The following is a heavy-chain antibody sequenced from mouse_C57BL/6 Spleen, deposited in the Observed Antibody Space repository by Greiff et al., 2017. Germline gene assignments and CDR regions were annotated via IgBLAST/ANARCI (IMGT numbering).Heavy chain of an antibody. D-gene: IGHD1-1*01. J-gene: IGHJ4*01. CDR1: GYAFSSSW. Sequence: QVQLQQSGPELVKPGASVKISCKASGYAFSSSWMNWVKQRPGKGLEWIGRIYPGDGDTNYNGKFKGKAKLTADKSSSTAYMQLSSLTSEDSAVYFCARSYYYGGMDYWGQGTSVTVSA. CDR2: IYPGDGDT. CDR3: ARSYYYGGMDY. V-gene: IGHV1-82*01.